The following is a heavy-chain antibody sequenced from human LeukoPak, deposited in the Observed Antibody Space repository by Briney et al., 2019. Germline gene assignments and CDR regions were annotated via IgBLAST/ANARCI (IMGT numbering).Heavy chain of an antibody. CDR2: INPKSGDT. CDR3: ARGGGDITMIAVVLGNDFDY. CDR1: GYTFTDYY. Sequence: ASVNVSCKASGYTFTDYYLHWVRQAPGQGLEWMGWINPKSGDTIYAQKFQGRLTMTRDTSISTAYMELSRLRSDDTAVYYCARGGGDITMIAVVLGNDFDYWGQGTLVTVSS. V-gene: IGHV1-2*02. J-gene: IGHJ4*02. D-gene: IGHD3-22*01.